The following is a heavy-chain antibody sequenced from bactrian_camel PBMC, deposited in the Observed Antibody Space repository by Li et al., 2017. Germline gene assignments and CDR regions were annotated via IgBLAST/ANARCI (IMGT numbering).Heavy chain of an antibody. CDR3: AARTRGGTWCGLLTSMYFS. V-gene: IGHV3S40*01. J-gene: IGHJ6*01. Sequence: VQLAESGGGSVQAGGSLRLSCVASGSTYSDDCVGWFRQAPGKEREGVATIWTGSGSTYYADSVKGRFVISEDNTRNTVYLQMNSLKPEDTAMYYCAARTRGGTWCGLLTSMYFSWGQGTQVTVS. D-gene: IGHD6*01. CDR2: IWTGSGST. CDR1: GSTYSDDC.